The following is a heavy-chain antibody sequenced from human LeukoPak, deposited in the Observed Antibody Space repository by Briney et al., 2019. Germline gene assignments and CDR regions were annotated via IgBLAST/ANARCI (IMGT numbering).Heavy chain of an antibody. CDR1: GFTFSSYS. CDR3: ARGDGYNFYYYYGMDV. CDR2: ISSSSSTI. D-gene: IGHD5-24*01. Sequence: GGSLRLSCAASGFTFSSYSMNWVRQAPGKGLEWVSYISSSSSTIYYADSVKGRFTISRDNAKNSLYLQMNSLRAEDTAVYYCARGDGYNFYYYYGMDVWGQGTTVTVSS. V-gene: IGHV3-48*04. J-gene: IGHJ6*02.